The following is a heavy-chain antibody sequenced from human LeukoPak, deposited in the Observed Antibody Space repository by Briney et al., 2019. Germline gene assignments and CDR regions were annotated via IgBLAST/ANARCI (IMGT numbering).Heavy chain of an antibody. Sequence: SVKVSCKASGGTFSSYAISWVRQAPGQGLEWMGRIIPILGIANYAQKFQGRVTITADKSTSTAYMELSSLRSEDTAVYYCARDVSYDSSGYAYYFDYWGQGTLVTVSS. CDR3: ARDVSYDSSGYAYYFDY. V-gene: IGHV1-69*04. J-gene: IGHJ4*02. CDR2: IIPILGIA. D-gene: IGHD3-22*01. CDR1: GGTFSSYA.